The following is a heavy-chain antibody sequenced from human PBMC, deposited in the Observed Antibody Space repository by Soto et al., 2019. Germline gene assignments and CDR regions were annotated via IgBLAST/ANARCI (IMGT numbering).Heavy chain of an antibody. J-gene: IGHJ5*02. Sequence: SGTLSLTCTVSGGCMSSYYWGWIRQPPGKGLEWIGYIYYSGSTNYNPSLKSRVTISVDTSKNQFSLKLSSVTAADTAVYYCARPHGGSSGWDNWFDPWGQGTLVTVSS. CDR2: IYYSGST. CDR1: GGCMSSYY. D-gene: IGHD6-25*01. V-gene: IGHV4-59*01. CDR3: ARPHGGSSGWDNWFDP.